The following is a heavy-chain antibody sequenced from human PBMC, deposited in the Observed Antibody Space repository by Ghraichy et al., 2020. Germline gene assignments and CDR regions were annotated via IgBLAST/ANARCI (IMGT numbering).Heavy chain of an antibody. D-gene: IGHD5-24*01. CDR1: GGSISSSSYY. CDR2: IKYTGST. V-gene: IGHV4-39*01. J-gene: IGHJ4*02. Sequence: ESLNISCTVSGGSISSSSYYWGWIRQSPGAGLEWIRSIKYTGSTYYSPSLKSRVTISVDSSKNQLSLKLTSVTAADTSVYYCAQFPTFWGQGTLVTVSS. CDR3: AQFPTF.